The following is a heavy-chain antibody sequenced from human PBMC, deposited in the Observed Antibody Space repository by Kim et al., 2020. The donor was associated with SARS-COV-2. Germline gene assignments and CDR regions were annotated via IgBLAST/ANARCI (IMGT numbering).Heavy chain of an antibody. CDR2: NTPNRRTA. Sequence: SVKVSCKAFGGTFSSYAISWVRQAPGQGLERRNKNTPNRRTANYAQKFQGRVTITADESTSTAYMELSSLRSEDTAVYYCASEPAGFGAAGHRFFDYWGQGTLVTVSS. CDR1: GGTFSSYA. CDR3: ASEPAGFGAAGHRFFDY. J-gene: IGHJ4*02. V-gene: IGHV1-69*11. D-gene: IGHD6-13*01.